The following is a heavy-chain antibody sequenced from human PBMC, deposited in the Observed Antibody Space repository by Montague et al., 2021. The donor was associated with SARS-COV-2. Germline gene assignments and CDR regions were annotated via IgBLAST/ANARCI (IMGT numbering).Heavy chain of an antibody. CDR1: GFPFSSYG. CDR3: ARESAGIAVTVDY. CDR2: IWYDGSNK. J-gene: IGHJ4*02. D-gene: IGHD6-19*01. Sequence: SLRFSCAASGFPFSSYGMHWVRQAPGKGLEWVAVIWYDGSNKYYADSVKGRFTISRDNSKNTLYLQMNSLRAEDTAVYYCARESAGIAVTVDYWGQGTLVTVSS. V-gene: IGHV3-33*01.